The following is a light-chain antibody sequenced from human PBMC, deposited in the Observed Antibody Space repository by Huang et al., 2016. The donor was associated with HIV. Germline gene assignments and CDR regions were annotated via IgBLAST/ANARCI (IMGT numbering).Light chain of an antibody. Sequence: EIVMTQSPATLSVSPGQRVTLSCRANRSVSTNLAWYQQRHGQAPMLLTYGSSTRAPGIPARFSGSGSGTDFSLTISSLQSEDFALYYCHQYNNWRLSFGGGTRV. CDR2: GSS. CDR3: HQYNNWRLS. J-gene: IGKJ4*01. V-gene: IGKV3-15*01. CDR1: RSVSTN.